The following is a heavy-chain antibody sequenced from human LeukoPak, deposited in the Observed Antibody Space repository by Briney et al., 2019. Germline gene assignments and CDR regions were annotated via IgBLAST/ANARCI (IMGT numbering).Heavy chain of an antibody. D-gene: IGHD6-13*01. J-gene: IGHJ3*02. CDR1: GFTFSSYG. CDR3: ARESSSDALDI. CDR2: ISSSGSTI. Sequence: GGSLRLSCAASGFTFSSYGMSWVRQAPGKGLEWVSYISSSGSTIYYADSVKGRFTISRDNAKNSLYLQMNSLRAEDTAVYYCARESSSDALDIWGQGTMVTVSS. V-gene: IGHV3-48*04.